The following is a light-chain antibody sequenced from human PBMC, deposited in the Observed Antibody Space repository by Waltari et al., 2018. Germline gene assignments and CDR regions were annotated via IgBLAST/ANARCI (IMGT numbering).Light chain of an antibody. Sequence: QLALTHPASVSGSPGQSVPIPGPGPSGEVGIYNLVSRYQQYPGKPPKVMIYDDNRRPSGVSDRFSGSKSGNTASLTISGVQAEDEADYYCCSYAGSYTWVFGGGTKLTVL. CDR1: SGEVGIYNL. J-gene: IGLJ3*02. CDR3: CSYAGSYTWV. V-gene: IGLV2-23*01. CDR2: DDN.